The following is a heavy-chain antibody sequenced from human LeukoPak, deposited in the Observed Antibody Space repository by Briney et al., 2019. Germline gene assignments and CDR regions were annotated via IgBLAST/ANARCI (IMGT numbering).Heavy chain of an antibody. CDR2: IYTSGST. CDR3: ARGIYYYDSGSYSAYYFDY. D-gene: IGHD3-10*01. V-gene: IGHV4-4*07. CDR1: GGSISSYY. J-gene: IGHJ4*02. Sequence: SETLSLTCTVSGGSISSYYWSWIRQPAGKGLEWIGRIYTSGSTNYNPSLKSRVTMSVDTSKNQFSLKLSSVTAADTAVYYCARGIYYYDSGSYSAYYFDYWGQGTLVTVSS.